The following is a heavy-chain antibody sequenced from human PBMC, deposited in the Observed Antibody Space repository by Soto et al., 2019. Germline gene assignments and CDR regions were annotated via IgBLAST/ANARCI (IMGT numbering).Heavy chain of an antibody. V-gene: IGHV3-66*01. CDR3: ARDTFGGAYDFLQ. CDR2: ISSGGST. Sequence: EVQLVESGGGLVQPGGSLRLSCAASGFTVSSFYMTWVRQAPGNGLQWVAVISSGGSTYYADSVKGRFTISRDNSKNTLYLEMNSLRAEDTAVYYCARDTFGGAYDFLQGGQGTLVTVSS. CDR1: GFTVSSFY. D-gene: IGHD3-3*01. J-gene: IGHJ4*02.